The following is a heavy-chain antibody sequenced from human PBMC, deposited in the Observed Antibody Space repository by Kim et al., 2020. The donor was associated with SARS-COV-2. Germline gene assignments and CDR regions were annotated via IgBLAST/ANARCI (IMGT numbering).Heavy chain of an antibody. J-gene: IGHJ4*02. V-gene: IGHV3-7*01. D-gene: IGHD2-2*01. CDR3: ARWTSTSYY. Sequence: GGSLRLSCAASGFSLGDYWMNWVRQAPGKGLEWVANIKQDGTDKHYVDSVKGRFTISRDNAKNSLYLQMNSLRAEDTAVYYCARWTSTSYYWGQGILVTVSS. CDR1: GFSLGDYW. CDR2: IKQDGTDK.